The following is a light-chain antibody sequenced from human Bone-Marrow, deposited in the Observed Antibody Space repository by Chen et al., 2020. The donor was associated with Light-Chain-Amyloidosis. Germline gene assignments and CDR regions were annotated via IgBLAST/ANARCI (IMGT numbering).Light chain of an antibody. CDR3: SSFTIRSSYV. CDR1: SGDVGSKNH. V-gene: IGLV2-14*01. J-gene: IGLJ1*01. CDR2: AVT. Sequence: QSALTKPASVSGSPGQWTTIPCTGTSGDVGSKNHVSWYQQHPGKAPKLMIYAVTNRPSWVPDRFSGSKSGNTASLTISGLQAEDEADYFCSSFTIRSSYVFGPGTKVTVL.